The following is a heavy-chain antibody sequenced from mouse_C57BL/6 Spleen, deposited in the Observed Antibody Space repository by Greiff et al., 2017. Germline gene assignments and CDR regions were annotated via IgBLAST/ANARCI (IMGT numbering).Heavy chain of an antibody. Sequence: QVQLQQPGTELVKPGASVKLSCKASGYTFTSYWMHWVKQRPGQGLEWIGNINPSNGGTNYNEKFKSKATLTVDKSSSTAYRQLSSLTSEDSAVYYCARKGTTGTGFAYWGQGTLVTVSA. V-gene: IGHV1-53*01. CDR3: ARKGTTGTGFAY. CDR1: GYTFTSYW. D-gene: IGHD4-1*01. J-gene: IGHJ3*01. CDR2: INPSNGGT.